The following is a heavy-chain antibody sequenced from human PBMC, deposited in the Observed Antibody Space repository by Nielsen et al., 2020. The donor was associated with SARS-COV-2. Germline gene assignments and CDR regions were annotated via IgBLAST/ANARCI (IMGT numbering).Heavy chain of an antibody. Sequence: GGSLRLSCAASGFTFSSYAMHWVRQAPGKGLEWVAVISYDGSNKYYADSVKGRFTISRDNAKNSLYLQMNSLRAEDTAVYYCMSVWDWGQGTLVTVSS. V-gene: IGHV3-30*04. J-gene: IGHJ4*02. CDR3: MSVWD. D-gene: IGHD1-26*01. CDR1: GFTFSSYA. CDR2: ISYDGSNK.